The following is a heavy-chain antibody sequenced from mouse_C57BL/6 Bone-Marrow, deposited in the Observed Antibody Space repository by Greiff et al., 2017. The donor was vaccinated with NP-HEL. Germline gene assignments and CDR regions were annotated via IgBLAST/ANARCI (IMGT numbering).Heavy chain of an antibody. V-gene: IGHV5-4*01. CDR1: GFTFSSYA. D-gene: IGHD6-1*01. Sequence: EVHLVESGGGLVKPGGSLKLSCAASGFTFSSYAMSWVRQTPEKRLEWVATISDGGSYTYYPDNVKGRFTISRDNAKNNLYLQMSHLKSEDTAMYYCARDLQPFWGQGTTLTVSS. CDR3: ARDLQPF. J-gene: IGHJ2*01. CDR2: ISDGGSYT.